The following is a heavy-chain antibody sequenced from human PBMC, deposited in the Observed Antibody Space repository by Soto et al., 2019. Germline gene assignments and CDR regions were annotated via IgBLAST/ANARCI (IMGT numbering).Heavy chain of an antibody. D-gene: IGHD1-26*01. CDR2: IYYSGST. CDR1: GASIRSYY. V-gene: IGHV4-59*01. Sequence: PSETLSLTCTVSGASIRSYYWSWIRQPPGKGLEWIGFIYYSGSTNYNPSLKSRVTISVDTSKNQFSLRVSSVTAADTAVYYCARDQNGSPHFDHWGQVTLVTVSS. CDR3: ARDQNGSPHFDH. J-gene: IGHJ4*02.